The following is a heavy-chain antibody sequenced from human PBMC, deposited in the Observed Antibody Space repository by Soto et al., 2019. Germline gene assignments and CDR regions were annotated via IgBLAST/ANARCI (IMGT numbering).Heavy chain of an antibody. V-gene: IGHV1-58*02. D-gene: IGHD6-13*01. J-gene: IGHJ5*02. Sequence: ASVKVSFKAYGFTVSKYIIQLVRQARGQRPEWIGWIVVGSGNTNYVEKFHGRVTISRVMSTSTSYMELSSLTFEDTAVYYCAAKEMTAANTGWFDPWG. CDR3: AAKEMTAANTGWFDP. CDR2: IVVGSGNT. CDR1: GFTVSKYI.